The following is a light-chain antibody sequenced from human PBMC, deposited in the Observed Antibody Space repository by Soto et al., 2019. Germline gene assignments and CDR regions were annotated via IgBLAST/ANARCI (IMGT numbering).Light chain of an antibody. V-gene: IGLV1-40*01. CDR2: GNS. Sequence: QSVLTQPPSVSGAPGQRVTISCTGSSSNIGAGYDVHWYQQLPGTAPKLLIYGNSNRPSGVPDRFSGSKSGTSASLAITGLQAEDEADYYCKSYDSSLRGTVVFGGGTKLTVL. CDR1: SSNIGAGYD. J-gene: IGLJ2*01. CDR3: KSYDSSLRGTVV.